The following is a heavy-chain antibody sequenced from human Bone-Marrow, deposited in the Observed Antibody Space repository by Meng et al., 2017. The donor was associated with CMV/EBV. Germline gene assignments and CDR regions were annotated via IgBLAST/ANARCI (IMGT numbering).Heavy chain of an antibody. J-gene: IGHJ6*02. D-gene: IGHD6-6*01. CDR1: GYTFTGYY. CDR3: ARVSDHTQLVDYYYYYGMEV. CDR2: INPNSGGT. V-gene: IGHV1-2*02. Sequence: ASVKVSCKASGYTFTGYYMHWVRQAPGQGLEWMGWINPNSGGTNYAQKFQGRVTMTRDTSISTAYMELSRLRSDDTAVYYCARVSDHTQLVDYYYYYGMEVWGQGTTVTVSS.